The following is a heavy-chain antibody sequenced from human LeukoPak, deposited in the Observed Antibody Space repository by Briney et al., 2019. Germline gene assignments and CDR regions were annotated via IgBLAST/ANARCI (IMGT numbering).Heavy chain of an antibody. CDR1: GGSISNSSYY. D-gene: IGHD3-22*01. CDR2: IYYSGST. CDR3: ARRAGDYSHPYDY. Sequence: SETLSLTCTVSGGSISNSSYYWGWIRQPPGKGLEWIGGIYYSGSTYYNPSLKSRVTMSVDTSKNQFSLKLSSVTAADTAVYYCARRAGDYSHPYDYWGQGTLVTVSS. V-gene: IGHV4-39*07. J-gene: IGHJ4*02.